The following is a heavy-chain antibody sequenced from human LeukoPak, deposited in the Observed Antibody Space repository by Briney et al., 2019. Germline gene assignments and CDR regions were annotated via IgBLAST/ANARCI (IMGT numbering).Heavy chain of an antibody. Sequence: GGSLRLSCSASGFTFSNYNMHWVRQSPGKGLEHVSIIGDTGGTTRYADSAKGRFSVSRDNSKNTLYLQMSSLRPDDTAIYYCVKDLTYTFDYWGQGTLVTVSS. J-gene: IGHJ4*02. CDR2: IGDTGGTT. CDR3: VKDLTYTFDY. V-gene: IGHV3-64D*09. CDR1: GFTFSNYN. D-gene: IGHD3-16*01.